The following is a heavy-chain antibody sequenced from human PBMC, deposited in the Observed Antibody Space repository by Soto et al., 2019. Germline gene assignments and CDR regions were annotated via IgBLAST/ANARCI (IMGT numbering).Heavy chain of an antibody. CDR3: ARTADDSYWFDP. D-gene: IGHD1-1*01. V-gene: IGHV4-30-4*01. CDR2: IYYSGST. Sequence: PSETLPLTGTASVAPIGSGDYYGGWIGQPPGKGLEWIGYIYYSGSTYYNPYLRSRVTISVDTSKNQFSLKLTSVTAADTAVYYCARTADDSYWFDPWGQGTLVTAPQ. CDR1: VAPIGSGDYY. J-gene: IGHJ5*02.